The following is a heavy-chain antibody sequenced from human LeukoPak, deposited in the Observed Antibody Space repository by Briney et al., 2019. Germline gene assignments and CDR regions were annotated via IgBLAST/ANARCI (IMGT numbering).Heavy chain of an antibody. CDR3: ATKGSPGY. J-gene: IGHJ4*02. CDR2: ISWNSGSI. Sequence: PGRSLRLSCAASGFTFDDYAMHWVRQAPGKGLGWVSGISWNSGSIGYADSVKGRFTISRDNAKNSLYLQMNSLRAEDTALYYCATKGSPGYWGQGTLVTVPS. V-gene: IGHV3-9*01. CDR1: GFTFDDYA.